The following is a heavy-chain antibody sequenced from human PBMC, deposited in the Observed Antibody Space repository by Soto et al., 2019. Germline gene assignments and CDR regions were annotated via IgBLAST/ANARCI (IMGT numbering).Heavy chain of an antibody. D-gene: IGHD3-3*01. V-gene: IGHV1-2*06. CDR3: ARVLRFLEWSLGY. CDR1: GYIFTDYY. Sequence: ASVKVSCKASGYIFTDYYIHWVRQAPVQDLGWMGRINPSSGGTNYAQKFQGRVTMTRNTSISTAYMELSSLRSEDAAVYYCARVLRFLEWSLGYWGQGTLVTVS. CDR2: INPSSGGT. J-gene: IGHJ4*02.